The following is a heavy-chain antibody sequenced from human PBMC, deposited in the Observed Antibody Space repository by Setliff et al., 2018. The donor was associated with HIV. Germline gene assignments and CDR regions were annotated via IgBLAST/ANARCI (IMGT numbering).Heavy chain of an antibody. J-gene: IGHJ3*02. CDR3: ARDLHANYHVVEI. D-gene: IGHD2-15*01. CDR1: GDSIGTGTHY. V-gene: IGHV4-39*07. CDR2: LYGHSST. Sequence: PSETLSLTCNVSGDSIGTGTHYWAWIRQPPGKGLEWIGSLYGHSSTYYTKSLRGRLTMSADTSKNQLYLKMNSVTVADTAVYFCARDLHANYHVVEIWGPGTMVTVSS.